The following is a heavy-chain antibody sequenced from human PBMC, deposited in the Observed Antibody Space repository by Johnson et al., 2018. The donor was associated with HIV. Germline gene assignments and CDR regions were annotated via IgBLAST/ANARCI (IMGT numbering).Heavy chain of an antibody. CDR1: GFTVSSNY. Sequence: MQLVESGGGLIQPGGSLRLSCAASGFTVSSNYMSWVRQVPGKGLEWVGRIKSNTDGGTTDYAAPVKGRFTISRDDSKNILYLQMTSLQTEDTAVYYCTTDPYYDYVWGSYRHDAFDIWGRGTMVTVSS. D-gene: IGHD3-16*02. V-gene: IGHV3-15*01. J-gene: IGHJ3*02. CDR3: TTDPYYDYVWGSYRHDAFDI. CDR2: IKSNTDGGTT.